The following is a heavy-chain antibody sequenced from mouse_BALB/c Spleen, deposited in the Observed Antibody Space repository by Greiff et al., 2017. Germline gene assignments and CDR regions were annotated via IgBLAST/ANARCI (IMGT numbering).Heavy chain of an antibody. J-gene: IGHJ4*01. CDR2: ISSGGST. CDR1: GFTFSSYA. D-gene: IGHD3-1*01. Sequence: EVQLVESGGGLVKPGGSLKLSCAASGFTFSSYAMSWVRQTPEKRLEWVASISSGGSTYYPDSVKGRFTISRDNARNILYLQMSSLRSEDTAMYYCARGGRGINYAMDYWGQGTSVTVSS. CDR3: ARGGRGINYAMDY. V-gene: IGHV5-6-5*01.